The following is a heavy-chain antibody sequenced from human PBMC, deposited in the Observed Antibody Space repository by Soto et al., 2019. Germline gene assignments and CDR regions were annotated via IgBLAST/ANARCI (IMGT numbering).Heavy chain of an antibody. CDR2: ISSSGGSK. CDR1: GFTFSSYA. CDR3: ARDRGVLLWKGNFDD. Sequence: EVQLLESGGGLVQPGGSLRLSCAASGFTFSSYAMSWVRQAPGKGLEWVSAISSSGGSKYHADSVKGRFTISRDNSKNTLYLQVTSLRAYDTAVYYCARDRGVLLWKGNFDDWGEGALVTVSS. D-gene: IGHD3-10*01. V-gene: IGHV3-23*01. J-gene: IGHJ4*02.